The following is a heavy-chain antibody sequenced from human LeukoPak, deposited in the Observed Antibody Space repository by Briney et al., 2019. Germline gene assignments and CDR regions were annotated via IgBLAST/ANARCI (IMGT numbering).Heavy chain of an antibody. CDR2: IRYDGSNK. J-gene: IGHJ4*02. V-gene: IGHV3-30*02. CDR1: GFTFSSYG. CDR3: AKEGKTRNWNYFQAKPVY. D-gene: IGHD1-7*01. Sequence: GGSLRLSCAASGFTFSSYGMHWVRQAPGKGLEWVAFIRYDGSNKYYADSVKGRFTISRDNSKNTVYLQMNSLRAEDTAVYYCAKEGKTRNWNYFQAKPVYWGQGTLVTVSS.